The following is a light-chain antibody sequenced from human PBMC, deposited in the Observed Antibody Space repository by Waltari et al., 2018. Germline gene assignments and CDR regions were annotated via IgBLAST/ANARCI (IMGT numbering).Light chain of an antibody. CDR3: QQGDTSPPT. V-gene: IGKV1-12*01. CDR2: HSS. Sequence: EIHMTQSPSSVSASVADRVSMSCRASQAISTSLAWYQQKSGKVPSLLIYHSSTLQSGVPSRFSGAGTGTDFTLTINNLHPEDFATYFCQQGDTSPPTFGPGTKVELK. J-gene: IGKJ1*01. CDR1: QAISTS.